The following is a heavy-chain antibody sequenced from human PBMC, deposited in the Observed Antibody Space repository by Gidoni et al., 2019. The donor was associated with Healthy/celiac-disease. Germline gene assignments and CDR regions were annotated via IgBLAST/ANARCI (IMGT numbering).Heavy chain of an antibody. CDR3: SRHVLGAAAGLRRLVWFDP. CDR2: IYYSWSP. Sequence: QLQLQESGPGLVKPSETLSLTCTVPGGSISSSSYYWGWIRQPPGKGLEGIVSIYYSWSPYYNPSLKSRFTISVDTSKNQFSLKLSSVNAADTAVYYCSRHVLGAAAGLRRLVWFDPWGQGTLVTVSS. CDR1: GGSISSSSYY. D-gene: IGHD6-13*01. V-gene: IGHV4-39*01. J-gene: IGHJ5*02.